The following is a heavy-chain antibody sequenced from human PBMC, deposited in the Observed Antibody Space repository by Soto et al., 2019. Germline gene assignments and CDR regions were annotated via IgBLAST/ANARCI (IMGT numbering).Heavy chain of an antibody. Sequence: GGSLRLSCAASGFTFSNYAINWVRQSPGKGLEWVSVISGSVGSTYYADSVKGRFTITRDNSKNTLYLQMNSLRDEDTAVYYCARIGPYGDYVDSLFGDYWGQGTLVTVSS. CDR3: ARIGPYGDYVDSLFGDY. CDR2: ISGSVGST. V-gene: IGHV3-23*01. J-gene: IGHJ4*02. CDR1: GFTFSNYA. D-gene: IGHD4-17*01.